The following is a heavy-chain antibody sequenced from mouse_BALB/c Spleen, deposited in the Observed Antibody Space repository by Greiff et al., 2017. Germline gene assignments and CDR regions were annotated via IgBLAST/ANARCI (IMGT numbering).Heavy chain of an antibody. CDR1: GYSITSDYA. J-gene: IGHJ2*01. Sequence: EVKLVESGPGLVKPSQSLSLTCTVTGYSITSDYAWNWIRQFPGNKLEWMGYISYSGSTSYNPSLKSRISITRDTSKNQFFLQLNSVTTEDTATYYCAFYGSSLDYWGQGTTLTVSS. D-gene: IGHD1-1*01. CDR3: AFYGSSLDY. CDR2: ISYSGST. V-gene: IGHV3-2*02.